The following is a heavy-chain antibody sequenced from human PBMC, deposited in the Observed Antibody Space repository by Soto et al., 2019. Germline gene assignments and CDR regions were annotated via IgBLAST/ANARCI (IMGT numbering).Heavy chain of an antibody. D-gene: IGHD4-17*01. Sequence: PGGSLRLSCAASGSTFSSFWMHWVRQAPGKGLVWVSRINSDGSSTSYADSVKGRFTISRDNAKNTLYLQMNSLRVEDTAVYYCAREGHGDYSDYWGQGTLVTVSS. J-gene: IGHJ4*02. CDR2: INSDGSST. V-gene: IGHV3-74*01. CDR1: GSTFSSFW. CDR3: AREGHGDYSDY.